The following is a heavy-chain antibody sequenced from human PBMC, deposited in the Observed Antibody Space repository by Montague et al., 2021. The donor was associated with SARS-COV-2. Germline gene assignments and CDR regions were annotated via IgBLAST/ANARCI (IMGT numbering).Heavy chain of an antibody. D-gene: IGHD6-13*01. Sequence: SLSLSFSASGFPFSSYAMHWVRQAPGKGLEWVAVISYDGSNKYYADSVKGRFTISRDNSKNTLYLQMNSLRAEDTAVYYCKAAGATNGWFDPWGQGTLVTVSS. CDR2: ISYDGSNK. CDR3: KAAGATNGWFDP. CDR1: GFPFSSYA. J-gene: IGHJ5*02. V-gene: IGHV3-30*04.